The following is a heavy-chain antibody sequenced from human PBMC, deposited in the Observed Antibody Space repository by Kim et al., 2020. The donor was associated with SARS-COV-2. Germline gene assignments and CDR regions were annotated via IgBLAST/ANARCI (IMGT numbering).Heavy chain of an antibody. Sequence: GGSLRLSCAASGFTFSSYAMSWVRQAPGKGLEWVSTISPGGGATYDADAVKGRFTISRDNAKKTMHLQIHSLRAGDTAIYYCAKTPYSSGRGEYYFDYWG. V-gene: IGHV3-23*01. CDR1: GFTFSSYA. CDR2: ISPGGGAT. J-gene: IGHJ4*01. D-gene: IGHD6-19*01. CDR3: AKTPYSSGRGEYYFDY.